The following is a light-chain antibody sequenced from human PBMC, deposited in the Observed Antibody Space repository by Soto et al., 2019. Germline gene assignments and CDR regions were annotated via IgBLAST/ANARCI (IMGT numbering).Light chain of an antibody. CDR2: GAS. J-gene: IGKJ1*01. V-gene: IGKV3-20*01. Sequence: DIVLTQSPGTLSLSPGERVTLSCRASQSVSSSFLAWYQQKPGQAPRLLIYGASSRATGVPDRFSGSGSGTDFTLTISSLQSEDFAVYYCQQYNNWPQTFGQGTKVDIK. CDR3: QQYNNWPQT. CDR1: QSVSSSF.